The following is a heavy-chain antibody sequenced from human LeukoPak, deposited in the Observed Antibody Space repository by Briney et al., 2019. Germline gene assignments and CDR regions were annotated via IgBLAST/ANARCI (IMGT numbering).Heavy chain of an antibody. CDR3: AHGKGRWLHLIY. J-gene: IGHJ4*02. V-gene: IGHV1-24*01. Sequence: ASVKVSCKVSGYTLTELSMHWVRQAPGKGHEWMGGFDPEDGETIYAQKFQGRVTMTEDTSTDTAYMELSSLRSEDTAVYYCAHGKGRWLHLIYWGQGTLVTVSS. D-gene: IGHD5-24*01. CDR2: FDPEDGET. CDR1: GYTLTELS.